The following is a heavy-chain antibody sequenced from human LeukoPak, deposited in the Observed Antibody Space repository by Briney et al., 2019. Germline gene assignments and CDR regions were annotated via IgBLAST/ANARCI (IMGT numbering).Heavy chain of an antibody. V-gene: IGHV3-23*01. J-gene: IGHJ6*03. D-gene: IGHD3-3*01. CDR3: AKAPRDYDFWSGYDYYYYMDV. CDR1: GFTFSSYA. Sequence: GGSLRLSCAASGFTFSSYAMSWVRQAPGKGLEWVSAISGSGGSTYYADSVKGRFTISRDNYKNTLYLQMNSLRAEDTAVYYCAKAPRDYDFWSGYDYYYYMDVWGKGTTVTVSS. CDR2: ISGSGGST.